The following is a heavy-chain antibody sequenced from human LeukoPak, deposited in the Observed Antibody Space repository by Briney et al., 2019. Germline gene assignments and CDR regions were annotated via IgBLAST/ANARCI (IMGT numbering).Heavy chain of an antibody. CDR1: GGSISSSSYY. J-gene: IGHJ3*02. CDR2: IYYSGST. Sequence: SETLSLTCTVSGGSISSSSYYWGWIRQPPGKGLEWIGSIYYSGSTYYNPSLKSRVTISVDTSKNQFSLKLSSVTAADTAVYYCARARRSRSVVVTAPHAFDIWGQGTMVTVSS. CDR3: ARARRSRSVVVTAPHAFDI. V-gene: IGHV4-39*07. D-gene: IGHD2-21*02.